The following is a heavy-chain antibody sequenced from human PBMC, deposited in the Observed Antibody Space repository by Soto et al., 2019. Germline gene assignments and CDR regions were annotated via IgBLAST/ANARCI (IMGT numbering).Heavy chain of an antibody. CDR2: ISGSGGFT. V-gene: IGHV3-23*01. CDR1: RFTFSTFA. D-gene: IGHD3-3*01. J-gene: IGHJ6*02. CDR3: AKRGITIFGVVTNYYSGVDV. Sequence: EAQLLESGGGLVQPGGSLRLSCDASRFTFSTFAMSWVRQAPGQGLEWVSVISGSGGFTYYADSVKGRFTISRDNSKNTLFLQMNSLRVEDTAVYYCAKRGITIFGVVTNYYSGVDVWGQGTPVTVSS.